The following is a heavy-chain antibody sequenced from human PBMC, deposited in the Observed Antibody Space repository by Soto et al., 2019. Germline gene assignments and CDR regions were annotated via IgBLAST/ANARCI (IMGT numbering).Heavy chain of an antibody. CDR3: ASGPLVDYGSGNYYNRIDF. CDR2: IIPIFGTA. D-gene: IGHD3-10*01. V-gene: IGHV1-69*01. Sequence: SVKGSCKASAGTFSSYSSSWVRQAPGQGLEWMGGIIPIFGTANYAQKFQGRVTITADESTSTAYMELSSLGSEDTAVYYCASGPLVDYGSGNYYNRIDFWGQGTLVTVSS. J-gene: IGHJ4*02. CDR1: AGTFSSYS.